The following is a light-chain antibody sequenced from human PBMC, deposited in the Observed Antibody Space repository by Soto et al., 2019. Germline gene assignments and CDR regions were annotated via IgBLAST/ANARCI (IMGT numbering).Light chain of an antibody. J-gene: IGKJ4*01. Sequence: DIQMTQSPSFVSASIGDRVTITCRASQGIGSWLAWYQQVPGRAPRLLIFPASPFQSGVSSRFRGSGSGTDFTLTITRVQPEDVATYFCLQANNFPVTFGEGTKVE. CDR2: PAS. V-gene: IGKV1-12*01. CDR1: QGIGSW. CDR3: LQANNFPVT.